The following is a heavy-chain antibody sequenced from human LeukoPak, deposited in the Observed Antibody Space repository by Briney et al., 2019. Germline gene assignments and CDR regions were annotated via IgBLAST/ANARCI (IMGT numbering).Heavy chain of an antibody. Sequence: ASVKVSCKASGYTLTTHGIGWVRQAPGQGLEWMGWISAYNGDTNYAQSLQGRVTMTTDTSTSTVYMELRSLRSEDTAVYYCARGPGPADDGGGYCFDYWGQGTLVTVSS. CDR2: ISAYNGDT. D-gene: IGHD3-22*01. CDR3: ARGPGPADDGGGYCFDY. J-gene: IGHJ4*02. V-gene: IGHV1-18*01. CDR1: GYTLTTHG.